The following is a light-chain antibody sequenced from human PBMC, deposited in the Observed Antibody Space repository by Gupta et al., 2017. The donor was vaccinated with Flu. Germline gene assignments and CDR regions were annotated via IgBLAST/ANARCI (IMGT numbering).Light chain of an antibody. CDR2: EVT. CDR1: TTDVGAYNY. V-gene: IGLV2-8*02. Sequence: QSALPQPPSASRSPRQSVTLSSTGTTTDVGAYNYVSWYQQHPGKAPKLMIYEVTKRPSGVPDRFSGSKSGNTASLTVSGLQAEDEADYYCSSNAGNNDLVFGTGTKVTVL. CDR3: SSNAGNNDLV. J-gene: IGLJ1*01.